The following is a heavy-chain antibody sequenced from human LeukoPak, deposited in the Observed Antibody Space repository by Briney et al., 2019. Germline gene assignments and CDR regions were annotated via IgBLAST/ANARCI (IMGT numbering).Heavy chain of an antibody. CDR2: IYTSGST. Sequence: PSETLSLTCTVSGGSISSYYWSWIRQPAGKGLEWIGRIYTSGSTNYNPSLKSRVTMSVDTSKNQFSLKLSSVTAADTAVYYCARDGTTVTTGFAFDIWGQGTMVTVSS. CDR1: GGSISSYY. CDR3: ARDGTTVTTGFAFDI. V-gene: IGHV4-4*07. D-gene: IGHD4-17*01. J-gene: IGHJ3*02.